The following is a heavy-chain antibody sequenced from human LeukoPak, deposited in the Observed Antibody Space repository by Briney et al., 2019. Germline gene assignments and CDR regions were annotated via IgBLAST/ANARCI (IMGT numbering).Heavy chain of an antibody. D-gene: IGHD3-16*01. V-gene: IGHV1-18*01. Sequence: ASVKVSCKASGYTFTSYGISWVRQAPGQGLEWMGWISAYKGNTNYAQKLQGRVTMTTDTSTSTAYMELRSLRSDDTAVYYCARDYVIYYYYYGMDVWGQGTTVTVSS. CDR1: GYTFTSYG. CDR3: ARDYVIYYYYYGMDV. J-gene: IGHJ6*02. CDR2: ISAYKGNT.